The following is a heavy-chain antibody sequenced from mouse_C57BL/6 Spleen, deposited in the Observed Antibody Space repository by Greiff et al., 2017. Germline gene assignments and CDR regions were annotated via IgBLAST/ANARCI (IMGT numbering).Heavy chain of an antibody. Sequence: EVKVVESGGGLVKPGGSLKLSCAASGFTFSDYGMHWVRQAPEKGLEWVAYISSGSSTIYYADTVKGRFTISRENAKNTLFLQMTSLRSEDTAMYYCARYYYGSSYDAMDYWGQGTSVTVSS. CDR1: GFTFSDYG. J-gene: IGHJ4*01. CDR3: ARYYYGSSYDAMDY. D-gene: IGHD1-1*01. V-gene: IGHV5-17*01. CDR2: ISSGSSTI.